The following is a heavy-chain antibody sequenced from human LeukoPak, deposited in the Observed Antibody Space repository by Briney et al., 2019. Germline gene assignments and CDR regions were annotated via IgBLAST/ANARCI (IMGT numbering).Heavy chain of an antibody. J-gene: IGHJ3*02. D-gene: IGHD4-17*01. V-gene: IGHV3-21*01. Sequence: PGGSLRLSCAASGFTFSSYSMNWVRQAPGKGLEWVSSISSSSGYIYYADSVRGRFTISRDNAKNLLYLQMNSLRAEDTAVYSCATDDYGDYGAFDIWGQGTMVTVSS. CDR2: ISSSSGYI. CDR1: GFTFSSYS. CDR3: ATDDYGDYGAFDI.